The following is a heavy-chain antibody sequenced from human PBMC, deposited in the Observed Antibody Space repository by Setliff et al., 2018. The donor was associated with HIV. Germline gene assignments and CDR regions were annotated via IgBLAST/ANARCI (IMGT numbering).Heavy chain of an antibody. CDR3: TKGRLGQADY. Sequence: PSETLSLTCAVSGGSISGSHWNWIRQSPGGGLEWIGYIYYSGSTKYNPSLIRRVTISIDKSRKSFSLTLTSVTAADTAMYYGTKGRLGQADYWGQGIRVTVSS. J-gene: IGHJ4*02. V-gene: IGHV4-59*01. CDR1: GGSISGSH. CDR2: IYYSGST. D-gene: IGHD3-10*01.